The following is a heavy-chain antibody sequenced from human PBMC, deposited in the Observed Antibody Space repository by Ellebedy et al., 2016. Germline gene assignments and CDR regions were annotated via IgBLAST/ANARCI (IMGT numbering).Heavy chain of an antibody. CDR3: VKDLYGRETIFGVAQSVYYYYYGMDV. CDR1: GFTFSSYA. D-gene: IGHD3-3*01. V-gene: IGHV3-64D*06. Sequence: GGSLRLSCSASGFTFSSYAMHWVRQAPGKGLEYVSAISSNGGSTYYADSVKGRFTISRDNSKNTLYLQMSSLRAEDTAVYYCVKDLYGRETIFGVAQSVYYYYYGMDVWGQGTTVTVSS. J-gene: IGHJ6*02. CDR2: ISSNGGST.